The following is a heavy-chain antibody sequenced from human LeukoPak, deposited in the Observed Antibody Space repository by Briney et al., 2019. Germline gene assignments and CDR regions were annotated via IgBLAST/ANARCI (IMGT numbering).Heavy chain of an antibody. J-gene: IGHJ4*02. D-gene: IGHD3-10*01. Sequence: GGSLRLSCAASGFTFSSYAMSWVRQAPGKGLAWISTVSASGDSTSYADSVKGRFTISRDNSKNALYLQVNSLRAEDAALYYCAKSHYYGSGSIDYWGQGTLVTVSS. CDR2: VSASGDST. CDR1: GFTFSSYA. V-gene: IGHV3-23*01. CDR3: AKSHYYGSGSIDY.